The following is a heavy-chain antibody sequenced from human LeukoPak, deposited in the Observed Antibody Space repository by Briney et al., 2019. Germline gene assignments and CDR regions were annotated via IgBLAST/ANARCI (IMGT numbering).Heavy chain of an antibody. CDR3: AKDTISFRGSYARTHAFDI. Sequence: PAGSLRLSCAASGFTFYDYGMSWVRQAPGKGLEWVGTISGSGRSTYYADSVKCRFTISRDNSKNTLYLQMNSLRAEDPAVYYCAKDTISFRGSYARTHAFDIWGQGTMVTVSS. CDR1: GFTFYDYG. V-gene: IGHV3-23*01. D-gene: IGHD1-26*01. CDR2: ISGSGRST. J-gene: IGHJ3*02.